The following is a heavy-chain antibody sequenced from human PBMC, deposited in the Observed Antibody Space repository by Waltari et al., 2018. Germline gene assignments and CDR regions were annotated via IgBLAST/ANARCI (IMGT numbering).Heavy chain of an antibody. J-gene: IGHJ4*02. CDR1: GGTFSSYA. V-gene: IGHV1-69*05. CDR3: ARPKHNCSGGSCYYYFDY. D-gene: IGHD2-15*01. CDR2: IIPIFGTA. Sequence: QVQLVQSGAEVKKPGSSVKVSCKASGGTFSSYANSWVRQDTGQGLEWKGGIIPIFGTANYAQKFQGRVTITTDESTSTAYMELSSLRSEDTAVYYCARPKHNCSGGSCYYYFDYWGQGTLVTVSS.